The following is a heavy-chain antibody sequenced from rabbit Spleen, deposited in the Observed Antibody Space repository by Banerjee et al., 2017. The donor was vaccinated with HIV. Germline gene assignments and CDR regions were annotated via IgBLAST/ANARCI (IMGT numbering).Heavy chain of an antibody. CDR1: GFTLSNYY. D-gene: IGHD7-1*01. V-gene: IGHV1S7*01. Sequence: QLVESGGGLVQPGGSLKLSCKASGFTLSNYYMNWVRQAPGKGLEWIGYIDPVFGITYYANWVNGRFSISRENAQNTVFLQMTSLTAADTATYFCGRSSNAGYAGYGYGSNLWGQGTLVTVS. CDR3: GRSSNAGYAGYGYGSNL. J-gene: IGHJ4*01. CDR2: IDPVFGIT.